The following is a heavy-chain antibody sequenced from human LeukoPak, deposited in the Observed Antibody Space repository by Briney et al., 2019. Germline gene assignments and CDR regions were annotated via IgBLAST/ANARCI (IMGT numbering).Heavy chain of an antibody. CDR3: ARVLTIAAAGRRYDY. J-gene: IGHJ4*02. Sequence: GGSLRLSCAASGFTFSSYAMHWVRQAPGKGLEWVAVISYDGSNKYYADSVKGRFTISRDNSKNTLYLQMNSLRAEDTAVYYCARVLTIAAAGRRYDYWGQGTLVTVSS. D-gene: IGHD6-13*01. CDR1: GFTFSSYA. CDR2: ISYDGSNK. V-gene: IGHV3-30*04.